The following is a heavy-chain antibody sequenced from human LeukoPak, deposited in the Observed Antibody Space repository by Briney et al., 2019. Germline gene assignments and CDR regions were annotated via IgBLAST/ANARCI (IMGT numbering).Heavy chain of an antibody. J-gene: IGHJ6*03. CDR2: INHSGST. D-gene: IGHD1-26*01. CDR1: GGSFSGYY. V-gene: IGHV4-34*01. CDR3: ARGQEGVGNHPIYYYYYMDV. Sequence: SETLSLTCAVYGGSFSGYYWSWIRQPPGKGREWIGEINHSGSTNYNPSLKGRVTISVDTSKNQFSLKLSSVTAADTAVYYCARGQEGVGNHPIYYYYYMDVWGKGTTVTVSS.